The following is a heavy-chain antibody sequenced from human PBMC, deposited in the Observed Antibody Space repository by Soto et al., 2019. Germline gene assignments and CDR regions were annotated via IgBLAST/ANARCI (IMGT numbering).Heavy chain of an antibody. CDR2: FSYSGST. D-gene: IGHD3-9*01. J-gene: IGHJ6*02. CDR1: GASINSSLYY. CDR3: ARQSTLVIYGMDV. Sequence: QLQLQESGPGLGKPSETLSLTCTVSGASINSSLYYWDWIRQSPGKGLEWIGSFSYSGSTYYNPSLKSRVTISVDTSKNQFSLTLISVTAADTAVYYCARQSTLVIYGMDVWGQGTTVIVSS. V-gene: IGHV4-39*01.